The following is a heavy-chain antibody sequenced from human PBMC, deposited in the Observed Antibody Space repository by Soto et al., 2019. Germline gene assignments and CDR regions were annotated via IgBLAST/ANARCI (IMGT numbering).Heavy chain of an antibody. Sequence: GGSLRLSCGASGFTFRSYAMHWIRQTPGKGLEWVAVISYDGSNKHYADSVKGRFSISRDNSKNMLYLQMDSLSTEDTAVYYCVRSMIIVVRLIGLDYWGQGXLVTVSS. V-gene: IGHV3-30-3*01. CDR3: VRSMIIVVRLIGLDY. D-gene: IGHD3-22*01. CDR2: ISYDGSNK. CDR1: GFTFRSYA. J-gene: IGHJ4*02.